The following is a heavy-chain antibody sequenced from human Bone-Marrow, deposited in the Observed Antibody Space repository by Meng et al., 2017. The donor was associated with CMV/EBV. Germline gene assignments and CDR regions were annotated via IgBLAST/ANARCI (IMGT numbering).Heavy chain of an antibody. D-gene: IGHD4-11*01. Sequence: GESLKISCAASGFTFSDYYMAWIRQAPGKGLEWVSYISSSGSTIYYADSVKGRFTISRDNAKNSLYLQMNSLRAEDTAVYYCARENDDYTFYYYYGMDVWGQGTTVTVSS. J-gene: IGHJ6*02. CDR2: ISSSGSTI. V-gene: IGHV3-11*04. CDR1: GFTFSDYY. CDR3: ARENDDYTFYYYYGMDV.